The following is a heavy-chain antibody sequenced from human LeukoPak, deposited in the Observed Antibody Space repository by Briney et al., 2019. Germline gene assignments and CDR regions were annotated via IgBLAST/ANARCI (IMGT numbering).Heavy chain of an antibody. CDR3: AKDLVEQYYYYYMDV. Sequence: SETLSLTCTVSGYSISSGYYWGWIRQPPGKGLEWIGSIYHSGSTYYNPSLKSRVTISVDTSKNQFSLKLSSVTAADTAVYYCAKDLVEQYYYYYMDVWGKGTTVTVSS. J-gene: IGHJ6*03. D-gene: IGHD1/OR15-1a*01. CDR2: IYHSGST. CDR1: GYSISSGYY. V-gene: IGHV4-38-2*02.